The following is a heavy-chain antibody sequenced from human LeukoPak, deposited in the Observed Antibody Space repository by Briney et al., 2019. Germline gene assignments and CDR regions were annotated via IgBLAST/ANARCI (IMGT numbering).Heavy chain of an antibody. CDR2: IIPIFGTA. J-gene: IGHJ6*02. CDR3: ARDAADDSSGYYGYYGMDV. V-gene: IGHV1-69*01. CDR1: GGTFSSYA. D-gene: IGHD3-22*01. Sequence: GSSVKVSCKASGGTFSSYAISWVRQAPGQGLEWMGGIIPIFGTANYAQKFQGRVTITADESTSTAYMELSSLRSENTVVYYCARDAADDSSGYYGYYGMDVWGQGTTVTVSS.